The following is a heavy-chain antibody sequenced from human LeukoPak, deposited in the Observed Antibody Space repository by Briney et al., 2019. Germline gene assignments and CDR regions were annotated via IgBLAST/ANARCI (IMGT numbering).Heavy chain of an antibody. D-gene: IGHD2-8*01. J-gene: IGHJ4*02. CDR1: GFTFSSYA. CDR2: ISSNGGST. V-gene: IGHV3-64D*06. CDR3: VKRGYNSWGIITNGYYCDY. Sequence: PGGSLRLSCSASGFTFSSYAMHWVRQAPGKGLEYVSAISSNGGSTYYADSVKGRFTVSRDNSKNTLYLQMSSLRAEDTAVYYCVKRGYNSWGIITNGYYCDYWGQGTLVTVSS.